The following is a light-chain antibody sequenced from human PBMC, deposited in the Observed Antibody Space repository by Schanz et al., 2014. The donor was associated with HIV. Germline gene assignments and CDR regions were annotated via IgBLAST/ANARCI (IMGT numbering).Light chain of an antibody. CDR3: SSSSTTTCV. V-gene: IGLV2-14*01. CDR1: NSDIGGFNF. CDR2: DVT. J-gene: IGLJ3*02. Sequence: QSALTQPAFVSGSPGQSITISCTGTNSDIGGFNFVSWYRQHPGKAPNLMIYDVTHRPSGISSRFSGSKSGNTASLTISGLQAEDEADYYCSSSSTTTCVFGGGTKLTVL.